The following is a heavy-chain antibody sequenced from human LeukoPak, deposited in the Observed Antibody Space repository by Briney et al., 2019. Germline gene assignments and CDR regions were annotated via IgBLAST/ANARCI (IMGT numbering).Heavy chain of an antibody. V-gene: IGHV3-21*01. CDR2: ISSSSSYI. D-gene: IGHD3-22*01. J-gene: IGHJ4*02. CDR3: ARDSLHYYDSSGYPFDY. Sequence: GGSLRLSCAASGFTFSSYSMNWVRQAPGKGLEWVSSISSSSSYIYYADSVKGRFTISRDNAKNSLYLQMNSPRAEDTAVYYCARDSLHYYDSSGYPFDYWGQGTLVTVSS. CDR1: GFTFSSYS.